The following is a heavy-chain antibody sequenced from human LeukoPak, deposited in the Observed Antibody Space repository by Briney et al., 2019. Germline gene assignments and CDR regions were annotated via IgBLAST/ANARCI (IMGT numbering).Heavy chain of an antibody. Sequence: PSETLSLTCTVSGDSISRSTYYWGWIRQAPGKGLEWIGTIYFLGNIYYNPSLKSRVSISVDPSKNQFSLKLSSVNAADTAIYYCARTPRGLRRLFEWIGYFDSWGQGTLVTVSS. CDR2: IYFLGNI. CDR1: GDSISRSTYY. V-gene: IGHV4-39*01. J-gene: IGHJ4*02. CDR3: ARTPRGLRRLFEWIGYFDS. D-gene: IGHD3-9*01.